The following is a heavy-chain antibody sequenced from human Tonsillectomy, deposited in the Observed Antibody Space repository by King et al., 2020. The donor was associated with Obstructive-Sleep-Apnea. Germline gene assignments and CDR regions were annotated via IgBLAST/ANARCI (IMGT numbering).Heavy chain of an antibody. CDR1: GGSISSGGYY. V-gene: IGHV4-31*03. J-gene: IGHJ4*02. CDR2: IYYSGST. D-gene: IGHD3-22*01. Sequence: VQLQESGPGLVKPSQTLSLTCTVSGGSISSGGYYWSWIRQHPGKGLEWIGYIYYSGSTYYNPSLKSRVTISVDTSKNQFSLKLSSVTAADTAGYYCARFYDSSGYYLDYWGQGTLVTVSS. CDR3: ARFYDSSGYYLDY.